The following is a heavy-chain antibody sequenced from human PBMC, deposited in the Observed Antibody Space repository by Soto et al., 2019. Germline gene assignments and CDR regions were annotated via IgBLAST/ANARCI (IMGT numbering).Heavy chain of an antibody. Sequence: ASVKVSCKVSRYTFISYDINWVRQAAGQGLEWIGWMNPKSANTGNAQNFQGRVTMTRDTSISTANMELGSLRAEDTAVYYCARGLNWLDYWGQGALVTVSS. V-gene: IGHV1-8*01. CDR1: RYTFISYD. CDR3: ARGLNWLDY. CDR2: MNPKSANT. D-gene: IGHD5-12*01. J-gene: IGHJ4*02.